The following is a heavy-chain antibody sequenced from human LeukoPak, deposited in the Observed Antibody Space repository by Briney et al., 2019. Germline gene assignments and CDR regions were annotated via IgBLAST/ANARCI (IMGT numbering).Heavy chain of an antibody. J-gene: IGHJ4*01. CDR2: ISGSGGST. CDR3: ANKNILYGSGSYFYFDY. V-gene: IGHV3-23*01. D-gene: IGHD3-10*01. Sequence: TGGSLRLSCAASGFTFSSYAMSWVRQAPGKGLEWVSAISGSGGSTYYADSVKGRFTISRDNSKNTLYLQMNSLRAEDTAVYYCANKNILYGSGSYFYFDYWGQGTTVTVSS. CDR1: GFTFSSYA.